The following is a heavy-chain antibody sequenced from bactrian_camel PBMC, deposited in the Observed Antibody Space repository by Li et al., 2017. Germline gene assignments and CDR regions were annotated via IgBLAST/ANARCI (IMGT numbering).Heavy chain of an antibody. D-gene: IGHD5*01. J-gene: IGHJ4*01. V-gene: IGHV3S53*01. CDR2: FTSDGTP. CDR1: GYNRHC. CDR3: AARVGGYWRSWSEASH. Sequence: HVQLVESGGGSVQAGESLRLSCTMSGYNRHCMGWFRQTPGKEREGIAAFTSDGTPSYRPSVKGRFTISQDNAKNTVYLQMNSLKPEDTAMYYCAARVGGYWRSWSEASHWGRGTQVTVS.